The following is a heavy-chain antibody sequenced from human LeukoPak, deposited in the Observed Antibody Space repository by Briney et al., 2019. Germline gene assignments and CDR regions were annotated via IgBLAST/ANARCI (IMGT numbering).Heavy chain of an antibody. CDR1: GFTFSSYS. CDR2: ISTRSSYI. D-gene: IGHD2-8*01. V-gene: IGHV3-21*01. CDR3: ARGYCTNGACYGLFDY. J-gene: IGHJ4*02. Sequence: GGSLRLSCAVSGFTFSSYSVNWVRQAPGKGLEWVSSISTRSSYIYYADSLKGRLTVSRDNAKNSVYLQMNSLRAEDTAVYYCARGYCTNGACYGLFDYWGQGTLVTVSS.